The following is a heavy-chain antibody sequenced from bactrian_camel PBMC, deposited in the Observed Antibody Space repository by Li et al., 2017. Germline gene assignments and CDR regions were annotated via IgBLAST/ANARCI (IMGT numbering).Heavy chain of an antibody. CDR2: IDTSGGT. CDR3: AADEYNLGLARSYTY. J-gene: IGHJ4*01. Sequence: QLVESGGGSVQAGGSLKLSCVVSGHNTYYMAWFRQAPGKEREGVAFIDTSGGTNYAYSVAGRFTISRDNAKNTLYLQMNSLKPEDSAMYYCAADEYNLGLARSYTYWGQGTQVTVS. CDR1: GHNTYY. V-gene: IGHV3S53*01. D-gene: IGHD5*01.